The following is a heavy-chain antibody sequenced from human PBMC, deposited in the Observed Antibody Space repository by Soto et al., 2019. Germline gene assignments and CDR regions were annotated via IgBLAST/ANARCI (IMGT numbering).Heavy chain of an antibody. Sequence: PGGXLRLSCAASGFTFSSYSMNWVRQAPGKGLEWVSYISSSSSTIYYADSVKGRFTISRDNAKNSLYLQMNSLRAEDTAVYYCARDLPPGEYSGYDGFVDYWGQGTLVTVSS. D-gene: IGHD5-12*01. CDR2: ISSSSSTI. J-gene: IGHJ4*02. V-gene: IGHV3-48*01. CDR3: ARDLPPGEYSGYDGFVDY. CDR1: GFTFSSYS.